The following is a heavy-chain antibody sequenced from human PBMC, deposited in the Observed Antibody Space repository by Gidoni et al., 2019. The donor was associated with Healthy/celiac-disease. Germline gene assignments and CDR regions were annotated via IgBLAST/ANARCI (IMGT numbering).Heavy chain of an antibody. CDR3: ARNTGVTKLLPPFFYDY. Sequence: EVQLVESGGGLVKPGGSLRLSCAASGFTFSSYSMNWVRQAPGKGLEWVSSISSSSSYIYYSDSVKGRFTISRDNAKNSLYLQMNSLRAEDTAVYYCARNTGVTKLLPPFFYDYWGQGTLVTVSS. V-gene: IGHV3-21*01. D-gene: IGHD2-15*01. CDR2: ISSSSSYI. J-gene: IGHJ4*02. CDR1: GFTFSSYS.